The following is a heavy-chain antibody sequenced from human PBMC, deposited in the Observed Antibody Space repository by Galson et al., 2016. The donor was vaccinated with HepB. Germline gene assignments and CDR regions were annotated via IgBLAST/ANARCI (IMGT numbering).Heavy chain of an antibody. J-gene: IGHJ5*02. Sequence: SLRLSCAASGFTFNNYWMSWVRQAPGKGLEWVANIKNEGSQKYYVDSVKGRFTISRDNGKNSLYLQMGSLRAEDTAVYYCARGDCSSSTCYVIRFDPWGQGTLVTVSS. V-gene: IGHV3-7*01. CDR2: IKNEGSQK. CDR3: ARGDCSSSTCYVIRFDP. D-gene: IGHD2-2*01. CDR1: GFTFNNYW.